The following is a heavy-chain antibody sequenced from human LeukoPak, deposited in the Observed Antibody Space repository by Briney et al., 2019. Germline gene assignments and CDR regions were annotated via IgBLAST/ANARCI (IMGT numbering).Heavy chain of an antibody. D-gene: IGHD6-13*01. J-gene: IGHJ4*02. CDR2: IYSSGST. CDR3: ARDVTAAFDY. Sequence: SETLSLTCIVSGASITISSYYWGWIRQPPGKGLEWIGSIYSSGSTYFNPTFKSRVTISVDTSKNHFSLKLNSVTAADTAVYYCARDVTAAFDYWGQGTLVTVSS. CDR1: GASITISSYY. V-gene: IGHV4-39*07.